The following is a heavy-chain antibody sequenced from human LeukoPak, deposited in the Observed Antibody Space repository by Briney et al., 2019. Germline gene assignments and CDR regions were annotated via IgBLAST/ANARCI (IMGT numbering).Heavy chain of an antibody. CDR3: AKSSRITMVRGVIWDAFDI. D-gene: IGHD3-10*01. CDR1: GFTFDDYA. CDR2: INWNSDSI. Sequence: GRSLRLSCAASGFTFDDYAMHWVRQAPGKGLDWVSGINWNSDSIGYADSVKGRFTISRDNAKNSLYLQMNSLRAEDTALYYCAKSSRITMVRGVIWDAFDIWGQGTMVTVSS. V-gene: IGHV3-9*01. J-gene: IGHJ3*02.